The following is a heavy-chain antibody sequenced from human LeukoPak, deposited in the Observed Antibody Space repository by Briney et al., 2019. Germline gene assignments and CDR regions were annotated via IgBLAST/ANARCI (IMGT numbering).Heavy chain of an antibody. D-gene: IGHD6-6*01. V-gene: IGHV3-9*01. CDR1: GFTFYDYA. CDR3: AKGGGFIAARPFDY. CDR2: ISWNSGSI. Sequence: GGSLRLSLAASGFTFYDYALHRVRPAPGKGLAGGSGISWNSGSIGYADSVKGRFTISRDNAKNSLYLQMNSLRAEDTALYYCAKGGGFIAARPFDYWGQGTLVTVSS. J-gene: IGHJ4*02.